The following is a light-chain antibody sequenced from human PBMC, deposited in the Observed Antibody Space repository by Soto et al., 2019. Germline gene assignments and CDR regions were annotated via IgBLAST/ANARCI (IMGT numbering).Light chain of an antibody. CDR3: AAWDDTLKGQV. CDR1: RSNIGRNY. Sequence: QSVLTQPPSASGTPGQRVSISCSGSRSNIGRNYVYWYQQLPGTAPKLLIQRNNERLSGVPDRFSGSKSGTSVSLASSGLRSEDEATYYCAAWDDTLKGQVFGGGTKLTVL. V-gene: IGLV1-47*01. CDR2: RNN. J-gene: IGLJ3*02.